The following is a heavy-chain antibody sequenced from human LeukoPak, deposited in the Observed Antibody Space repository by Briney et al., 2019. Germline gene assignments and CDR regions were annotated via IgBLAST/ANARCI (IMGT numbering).Heavy chain of an antibody. D-gene: IGHD6-19*01. V-gene: IGHV4-59*08. CDR1: GGSISSYY. CDR2: IYYSGST. J-gene: IGHJ4*02. Sequence: SETLSLTCTVSGGSISSYYWSWIRQPPGKGLEWIGYIYYSGSTNYNPSLKSRVTISVDTSKNQFSLKLRSVTAADTAVYYCASSGWYEGGVYWGQGTLVTVSS. CDR3: ASSGWYEGGVY.